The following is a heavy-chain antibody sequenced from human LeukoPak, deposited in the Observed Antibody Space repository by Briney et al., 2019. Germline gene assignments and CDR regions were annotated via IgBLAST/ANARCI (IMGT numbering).Heavy chain of an antibody. Sequence: ASVKVSCKASGYMFAVLGITWVRQAPGQGLEWMGSIRVHNGDTNYAQKFQGRLTMTTDTSATTAYMELRSLKSDDTAVYYCARDRYDVGVGFDFWGQGTMVTVSS. CDR1: GYMFAVLG. D-gene: IGHD3-9*01. CDR2: IRVHNGDT. V-gene: IGHV1-18*01. CDR3: ARDRYDVGVGFDF. J-gene: IGHJ3*01.